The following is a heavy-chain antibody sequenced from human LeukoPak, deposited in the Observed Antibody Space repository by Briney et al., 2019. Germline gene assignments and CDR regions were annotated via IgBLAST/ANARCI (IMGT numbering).Heavy chain of an antibody. V-gene: IGHV1-2*02. J-gene: IGHJ4*02. D-gene: IGHD6-13*01. CDR2: INPNSGGT. CDR1: GYTFTGYY. CDR3: ARDSTFVAAAGILDY. Sequence: ASVKVSCKASGYTFTGYYMHWVRQAPGQGLEWMGWINPNSGGTNYAQKFQGRVTMTRDTSISTAYMELSRLRSDDTAVYYCARDSTFVAAAGILDYWGQGTLVTVSS.